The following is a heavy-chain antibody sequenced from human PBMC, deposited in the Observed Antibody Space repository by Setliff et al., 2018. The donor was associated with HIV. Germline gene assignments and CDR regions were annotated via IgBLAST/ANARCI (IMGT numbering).Heavy chain of an antibody. V-gene: IGHV1-46*01. J-gene: IGHJ5*02. CDR1: GYTFTSYY. CDR3: ARDKTPIFGVVIATNWFDP. Sequence: ASVKVSCKASGYTFTSYYMHWGRQAPGQGLEWMGMINPSDGSTRYAQKLQGRVTMTRDTSTTTVYMELRSLRSEDTAVYYCARDKTPIFGVVIATNWFDPWGQGTLVTVSS. D-gene: IGHD3-3*01. CDR2: INPSDGST.